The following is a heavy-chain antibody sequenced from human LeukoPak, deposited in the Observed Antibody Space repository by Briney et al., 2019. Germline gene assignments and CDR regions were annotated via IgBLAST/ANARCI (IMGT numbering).Heavy chain of an antibody. CDR1: GGSISSSSYY. J-gene: IGHJ4*02. D-gene: IGHD3/OR15-3a*01. CDR2: IYYSRST. Sequence: SXTLSLTCTVSGGSISSSSYYWGWIRQPRGKGLEWIGSIYYSRSTYYTPSLKSRVTISVDTSKNQFSLKLSSVTAADTAVYYCARRTSRILFDYWGQGTLVTVSS. V-gene: IGHV4-39*01. CDR3: ARRTSRILFDY.